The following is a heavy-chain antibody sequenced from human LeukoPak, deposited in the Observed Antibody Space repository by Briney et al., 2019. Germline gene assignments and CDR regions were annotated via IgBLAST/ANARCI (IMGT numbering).Heavy chain of an antibody. D-gene: IGHD2-15*01. CDR1: GYTFSGYH. J-gene: IGHJ4*02. CDR2: INTYDGNT. V-gene: IGHV1-18*01. CDR3: ARDFATWYFDY. Sequence: GASVKVSCKASGYTFSGYHVSWVRQAPGQGLEWMGWINTYDGNTNYAQNFQGRVAMTTDTSTSTAYMELRSLRSDDTAVYYCARDFATWYFDYWGQGTLVTVSS.